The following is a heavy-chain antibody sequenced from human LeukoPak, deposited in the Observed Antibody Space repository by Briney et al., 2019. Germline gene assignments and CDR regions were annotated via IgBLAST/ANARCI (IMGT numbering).Heavy chain of an antibody. J-gene: IGHJ4*02. CDR2: IIPILGIA. CDR1: GGTFSSYA. CDR3: ARIPRGDYVDY. V-gene: IGHV1-69*04. Sequence: GASVKVSCKASGGTFSSYAISWVRQAPGQGLEWMGRIIPILGIANYAQKFQGRVTITADKSTSTAYMELSSLRSEDTAVYYCARIPRGDYVDYWGQGTLVTVSS. D-gene: IGHD2-2*02.